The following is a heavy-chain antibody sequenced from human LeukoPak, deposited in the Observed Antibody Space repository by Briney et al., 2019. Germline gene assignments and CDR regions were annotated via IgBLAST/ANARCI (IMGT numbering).Heavy chain of an antibody. CDR1: GFTFSNAW. CDR3: ARRGGDYVASLDY. J-gene: IGHJ4*02. V-gene: IGHV5-51*01. Sequence: GGSLRLSCATSGFTFSNAWMGWVRQAPGKGLEWMGIIYPGGSDTRYSPSFQGQVTISADKSISTAYLQWNSLKASDTAMYYCARRGGDYVASLDYWGQGTLVTVSS. CDR2: IYPGGSDT. D-gene: IGHD4-17*01.